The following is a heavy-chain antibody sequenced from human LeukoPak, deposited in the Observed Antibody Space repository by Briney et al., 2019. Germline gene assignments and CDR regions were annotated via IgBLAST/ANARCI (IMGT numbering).Heavy chain of an antibody. V-gene: IGHV4-34*01. Sequence: SDTLSLTCGVYGGPLSGHYWTWLPQPPGKALEGLGEINHRGSTNYFPSVGSRVTISIDRAKYQFSLNLTSVTAADRAVYYCARGRIPYHHSYGMDVWGQGTPVTVSS. CDR1: GGPLSGHY. CDR2: INHRGST. CDR3: ARGRIPYHHSYGMDV. D-gene: IGHD2-2*01. J-gene: IGHJ6*02.